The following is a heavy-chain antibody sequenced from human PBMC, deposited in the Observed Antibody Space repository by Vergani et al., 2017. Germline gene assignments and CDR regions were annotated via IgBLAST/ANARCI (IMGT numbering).Heavy chain of an antibody. Sequence: QVQLVQSGAEVKKPGASVKVSCKASGYTFTSYDINWVRQATGQGLEWMGWMNPNSGNTGYAQKFQGRVTMTRNTSISTAYMELSSLRSEDMAVYYCARSRAMVRGVIIYYYYGMDVWGQGTTVTVSS. CDR3: ARSRAMVRGVIIYYYYGMDV. J-gene: IGHJ6*02. V-gene: IGHV1-8*01. CDR1: GYTFTSYD. CDR2: MNPNSGNT. D-gene: IGHD3-10*01.